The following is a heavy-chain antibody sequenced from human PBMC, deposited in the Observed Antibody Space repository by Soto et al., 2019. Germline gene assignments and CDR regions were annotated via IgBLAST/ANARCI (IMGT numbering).Heavy chain of an antibody. Sequence: GESLKISCRVSGYSFTSYWISWVRQMPGKGLEWMGRIDPTDSYANYSPSFQGHVTFSVDRSINTAYLQWSSLKAPDTAVYYCARLHSSHGKNGKLDYWGKGTLVTVSS. V-gene: IGHV5-10-1*01. D-gene: IGHD3-22*01. J-gene: IGHJ4*02. CDR3: ARLHSSHGKNGKLDY. CDR2: IDPTDSYA. CDR1: GYSFTSYW.